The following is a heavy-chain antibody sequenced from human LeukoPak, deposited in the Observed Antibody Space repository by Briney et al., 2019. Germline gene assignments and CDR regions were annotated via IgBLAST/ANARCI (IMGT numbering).Heavy chain of an antibody. CDR3: ARLEGYSSGWGHFDY. J-gene: IGHJ4*02. V-gene: IGHV5-10-1*01. CDR2: IDPSDSYT. CDR1: GYSFTSYW. Sequence: GESLRISCKGSGYSFTSYWISWVRQMPGKGLEWMGRIDPSDSYTNYSPSFQGHVTISADKSISTAYLQWSSLKASDTAMYYCARLEGYSSGWGHFDYWGQGTLVTVSS. D-gene: IGHD6-19*01.